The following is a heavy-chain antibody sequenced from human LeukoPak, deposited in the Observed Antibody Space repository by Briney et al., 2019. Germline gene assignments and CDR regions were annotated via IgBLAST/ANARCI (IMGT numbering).Heavy chain of an antibody. J-gene: IGHJ5*02. CDR1: CFTFSHYA. D-gene: IGHD6-19*01. CDR2: IDGYADNT. Sequence: PGGSLRLSCAASCFTFSHYAMTCVRQAPGQGLEWVSAIDGYADNTYYADSVKGRFTISRDNAQSTLSLQMTSLRVEDTGVYYCAKDAVVRTSCWYRNWFDRWGRGTLVTVSS. V-gene: IGHV3-23*01. CDR3: AKDAVVRTSCWYRNWFDR.